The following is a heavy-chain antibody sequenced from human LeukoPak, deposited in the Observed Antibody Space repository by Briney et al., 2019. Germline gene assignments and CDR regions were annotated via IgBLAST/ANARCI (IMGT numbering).Heavy chain of an antibody. CDR1: DGPTTSATNY. Sequence: SQTLSLTPTVSDGPTTSATNYSGSIRQPPRDGLEWIGCIYYSAPTYYNPSLTSPVTLYIDMSKNQLYLKVSSVTAEDTAVYYCARHAGLRVFQFDHWGQGTLVSVSS. CDR2: IYYSAPT. V-gene: IGHV4-39*01. D-gene: IGHD4-17*01. J-gene: IGHJ4*02. CDR3: ARHAGLRVFQFDH.